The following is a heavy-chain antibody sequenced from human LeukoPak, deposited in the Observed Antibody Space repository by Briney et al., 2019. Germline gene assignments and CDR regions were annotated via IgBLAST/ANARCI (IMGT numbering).Heavy chain of an antibody. CDR2: INWNGGNT. J-gene: IGHJ4*02. Sequence: GGSLRLSCAASGFTSGDYVMSWVRQAPGTGLECVSSINWNGGNTAYADSVKGRFTISRDTAKDSMYLQLNSLRAEDTALYYCARDRGWLQYIDYWGQGTLVTVSS. D-gene: IGHD5-24*01. CDR3: ARDRGWLQYIDY. V-gene: IGHV3-20*04. CDR1: GFTSGDYV.